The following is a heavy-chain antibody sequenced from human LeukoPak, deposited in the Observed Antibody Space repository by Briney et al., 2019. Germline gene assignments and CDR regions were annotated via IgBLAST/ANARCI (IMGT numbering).Heavy chain of an antibody. Sequence: SETLSLTCTVSGGSISGSSYYWGWIRQPPGKGLEWIGSIYYSGSTYYNPSLKSRVTISVDTSKNQFSLKLSSVTAADTAVYYCARHEILYYYYGMDVWGQGTTVTVSS. V-gene: IGHV4-39*01. CDR2: IYYSGST. CDR3: ARHEILYYYYGMDV. CDR1: GGSISGSSYY. J-gene: IGHJ6*02.